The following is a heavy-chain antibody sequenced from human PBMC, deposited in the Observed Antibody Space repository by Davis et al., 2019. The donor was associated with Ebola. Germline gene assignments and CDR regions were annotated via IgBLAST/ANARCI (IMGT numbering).Heavy chain of an antibody. J-gene: IGHJ1*01. CDR2: VYYSGTT. CDR1: TGSISSYY. CDR3: AVYTVVVTDIRAEYFQH. Sequence: SETLSLTCTLSTGSISSYYWSWIRQPPGKGLEWNGYVYYSGTTIYNPALKSRAPISVDTSSNQFSLRLSSVTAADTAVYYCAVYTVVVTDIRAEYFQHWGQGTLATVSS. V-gene: IGHV4-59*01. D-gene: IGHD2-21*02.